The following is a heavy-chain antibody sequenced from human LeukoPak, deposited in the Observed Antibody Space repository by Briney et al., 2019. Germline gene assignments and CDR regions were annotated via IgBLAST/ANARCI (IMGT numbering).Heavy chain of an antibody. CDR2: IYYSGST. J-gene: IGHJ3*02. V-gene: IGHV4-59*01. CDR1: GGSISSYY. CDR3: ARGQRIVVVPAAIGSGAFDI. D-gene: IGHD2-2*01. Sequence: SETLSLTCTVSGGSISSYYWSWIRQPPGKGLEWIGYIYYSGSTNYNPSLKSRVTISVDTSKNQFSLKLSSVTAADTAVYYCARGQRIVVVPAAIGSGAFDIWGQGTMVTVSS.